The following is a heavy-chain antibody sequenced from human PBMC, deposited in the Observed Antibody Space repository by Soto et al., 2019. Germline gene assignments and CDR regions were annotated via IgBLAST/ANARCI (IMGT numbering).Heavy chain of an antibody. Sequence: QVTLKESGPVLVKPTETLTLTCTVSGFSLSNARMGVSWIRQPPGKALEWLAHIFSNDEKSYSTSLKSRLTSSKDTSKSQVVLTMTNMDPVDTAIYYCARIGLALKNWGSYRPGWWFDPWGQGTLVTVSS. J-gene: IGHJ5*02. D-gene: IGHD3-16*02. CDR3: ARIGLALKNWGSYRPGWWFDP. CDR2: IFSNDEK. V-gene: IGHV2-26*01. CDR1: GFSLSNARMG.